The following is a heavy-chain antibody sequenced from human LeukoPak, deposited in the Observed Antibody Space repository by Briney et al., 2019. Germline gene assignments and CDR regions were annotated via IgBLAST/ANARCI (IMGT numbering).Heavy chain of an antibody. V-gene: IGHV4-59*12. CDR1: GGSISSYY. CDR2: IYYSGST. Sequence: SETLSLTCTVSGGSISSYYWSWIRQPPGKGLEWIGYIYYSGSTNYNPSLKSRVTISVDTSKNQFSLKLSSVTAADTAVYYCARDPGRRTDYWGQGTLVTVSS. J-gene: IGHJ4*02. D-gene: IGHD1-14*01. CDR3: ARDPGRRTDY.